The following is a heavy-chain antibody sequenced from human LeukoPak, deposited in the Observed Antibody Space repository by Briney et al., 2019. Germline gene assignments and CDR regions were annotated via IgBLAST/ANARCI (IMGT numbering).Heavy chain of an antibody. CDR2: INQDGSEK. Sequence: PGGSLRLSCSASGFTFISYGMHWVRQAPGKGLEWVAKINQDGSEKYYVDSVKGRFTISRDNNKNSVFLQMNRLRAEDTAVYYCVRGPHEPIAAAVWFDPWGQGTLVTVSS. V-gene: IGHV3-7*01. CDR3: VRGPHEPIAAAVWFDP. D-gene: IGHD6-13*01. CDR1: GFTFISYG. J-gene: IGHJ5*02.